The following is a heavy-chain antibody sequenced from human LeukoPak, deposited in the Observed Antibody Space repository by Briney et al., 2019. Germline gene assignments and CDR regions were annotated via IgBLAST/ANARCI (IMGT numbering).Heavy chain of an antibody. Sequence: GSLRLSCAASGFTFSNYDMNWVRQSPGKGLEWVSYISRSSSHIYYADSVKGRFTISRDNAKNSLYLQMNSLRAEDTAVYYCARDGYGDKRGDYWGQGTLVTVSS. J-gene: IGHJ4*02. CDR3: ARDGYGDKRGDY. CDR1: GFTFSNYD. V-gene: IGHV3-21*01. D-gene: IGHD4-17*01. CDR2: ISRSSSHI.